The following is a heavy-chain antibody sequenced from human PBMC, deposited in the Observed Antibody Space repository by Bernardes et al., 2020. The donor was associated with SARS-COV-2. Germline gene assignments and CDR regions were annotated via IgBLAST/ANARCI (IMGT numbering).Heavy chain of an antibody. CDR3: ARERYSDGYLAFDI. J-gene: IGHJ3*02. V-gene: IGHV3-74*01. Sequence: GRSLTPSCAASGFTFSSYCMHWVRQAPGKALVWVSRINSDGSSTSYADSVKGRFTISRDNAKNTLYLQMNSLRAEDTAVYYCARERYSDGYLAFDIWGQGTMVTVSS. CDR2: INSDGSST. CDR1: GFTFSSYC. D-gene: IGHD5-18*01.